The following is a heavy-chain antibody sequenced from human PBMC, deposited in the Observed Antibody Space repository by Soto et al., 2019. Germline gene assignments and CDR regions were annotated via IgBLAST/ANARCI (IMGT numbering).Heavy chain of an antibody. CDR1: GVSISSGDYY. CDR3: VRRYYYDKSGYYGFDF. J-gene: IGHJ4*02. Sequence: QVQLQESGPGLAKPSQTLSLTCNVSGVSISSGDYYWNWIRQPPGKGLEWIGYMYYSGSTNYNPSLKSRITISVDTSKNQFSLKLSSVTAADTAVYYCVRRYYYDKSGYYGFDFWGQGTLVTVSS. V-gene: IGHV4-30-4*01. CDR2: MYYSGST. D-gene: IGHD3-22*01.